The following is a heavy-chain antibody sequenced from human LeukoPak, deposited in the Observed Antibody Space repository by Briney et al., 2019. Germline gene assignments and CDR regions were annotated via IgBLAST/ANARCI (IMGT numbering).Heavy chain of an antibody. Sequence: ASVKVSCKASGYTFTSYYMRWVRQAPGQGLEWMGIINPSGGSTSYAQEFQGRVTMTRDTSTSTVYMELSSLRSEDTAVYYCARDNNRRRPEPYSGSYVWVGFDLWGRGTLVTVSS. D-gene: IGHD1-26*01. CDR3: ARDNNRRRPEPYSGSYVWVGFDL. CDR2: INPSGGST. V-gene: IGHV1-46*01. CDR1: GYTFTSYY. J-gene: IGHJ2*01.